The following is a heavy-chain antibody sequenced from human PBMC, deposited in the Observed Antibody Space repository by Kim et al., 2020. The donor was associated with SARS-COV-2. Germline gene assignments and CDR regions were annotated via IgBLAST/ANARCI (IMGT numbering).Heavy chain of an antibody. CDR3: ARDYRGSSWLPAHNWFDP. V-gene: IGHV1-46*01. J-gene: IGHJ5*02. D-gene: IGHD6-13*01. Sequence: QGRVTMTRDTSTSTVYMELSSLRSEDTAVYYCARDYRGSSWLPAHNWFDPWGQGTLVTVSS.